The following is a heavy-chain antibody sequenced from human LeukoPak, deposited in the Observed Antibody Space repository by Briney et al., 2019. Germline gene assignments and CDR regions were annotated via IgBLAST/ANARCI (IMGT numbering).Heavy chain of an antibody. CDR1: GFTFSYYW. J-gene: IGHJ3*02. CDR2: INDDGRTT. CDR3: ARSGITMVGGASIGLPTFDI. D-gene: IGHD3-10*01. V-gene: IGHV3-74*03. Sequence: HPGGSLRLSCAASGFTFSYYWMHWVRQAPGEGLVWVSRINDDGRTTTYADSVKGRITISRDNAKNTLYLQMSSLRVEDTAVYYCARSGITMVGGASIGLPTFDIWGPGTMVTVSP.